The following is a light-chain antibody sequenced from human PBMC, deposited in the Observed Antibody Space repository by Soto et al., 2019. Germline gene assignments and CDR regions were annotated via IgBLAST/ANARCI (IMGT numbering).Light chain of an antibody. CDR2: HTS. Sequence: EIVLTQSPGTLSLSPGEKATLSCRASQSVSSSYLAWYQQKPGQAPRLLIYHTSNRATGIPDRFSGSGSGTDFTLTISRLEPEDFAVYYCQQRSNWPPRITFGQGTRLEIK. CDR1: QSVSSSY. V-gene: IGKV3D-20*02. J-gene: IGKJ5*01. CDR3: QQRSNWPPRIT.